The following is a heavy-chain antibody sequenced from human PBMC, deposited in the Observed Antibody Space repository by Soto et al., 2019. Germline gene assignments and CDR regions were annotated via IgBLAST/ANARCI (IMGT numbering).Heavy chain of an antibody. D-gene: IGHD1-1*01. CDR3: AAGGRVTFNEFDY. V-gene: IGHV1-69*01. J-gene: IGHJ4*02. CDR2: IIGSVSST. CDR1: GGIFSRSGTFSSFA. Sequence: QVQLVQSGAEVKKPGSSVKVTCTASGGIFSRSGTFSSFAISWVRQAPGQGLEWMGGIIGSVSSTKYAQRFQGRLTITSVESANSAFMELSSLRSEDTASYYWAAGGRVTFNEFDYWCQGTGVTVSS.